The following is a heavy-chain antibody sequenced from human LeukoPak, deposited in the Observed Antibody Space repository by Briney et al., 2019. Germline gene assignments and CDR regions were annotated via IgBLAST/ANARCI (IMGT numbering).Heavy chain of an antibody. CDR2: IYTSGST. V-gene: IGHV4-4*07. CDR1: GGSISSYY. J-gene: IGHJ4*02. D-gene: IGHD6-25*01. CDR3: ARDSAYSSGYYYFDY. Sequence: SETLSLTCTVSGGSISSYYWSWIRQPAGKGLERIGRIYTSGSTNYNPSLKSRVTISVDKSKNQFSLKLSSVTAADTAVYYCARDSAYSSGYYYFDYWGQGTLVTVSS.